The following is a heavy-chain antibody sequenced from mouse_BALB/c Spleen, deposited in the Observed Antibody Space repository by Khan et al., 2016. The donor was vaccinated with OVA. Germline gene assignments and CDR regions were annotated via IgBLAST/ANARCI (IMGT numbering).Heavy chain of an antibody. CDR1: GYTFTNYW. J-gene: IGHJ2*01. V-gene: IGHV1-63*02. CDR2: IYPGGGYT. D-gene: IGHD3-1*01. CDR3: ARRGGARATWDYFDY. Sequence: VQLQQSGGELVRPGTSVKMSCKAAGYTFTNYWIGWVQQRPGHGLEWIGDIYPGGGYTNYNEKFKGKATLTADTSSSTAYMQLSSLTSEDSAIYDSARRGGARATWDYFDYWGQGTTLTVSS.